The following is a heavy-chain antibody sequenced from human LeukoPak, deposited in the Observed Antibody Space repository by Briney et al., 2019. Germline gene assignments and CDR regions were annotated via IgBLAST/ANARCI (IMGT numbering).Heavy chain of an antibody. CDR1: GGSISSGDYY. CDR3: AREYGDDNWFDP. J-gene: IGHJ5*02. D-gene: IGHD2-21*02. Sequence: SETLSLTCTVSGGSISSGDYYWSWIRQPPGKGLEWIGYIYYSGSTYYNPSLKSRVTISVDTSKNQFSLKLSSVAAADTAVYYCAREYGDDNWFDPWGQGTLVTVSS. V-gene: IGHV4-30-4*01. CDR2: IYYSGST.